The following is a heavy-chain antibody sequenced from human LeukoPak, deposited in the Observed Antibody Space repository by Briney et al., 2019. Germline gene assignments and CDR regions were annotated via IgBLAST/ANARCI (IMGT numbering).Heavy chain of an antibody. CDR1: GFTFSSYW. Sequence: GGSLRLSCEASGFTFSSYWMHWVRQAPGQGLVWVSRINSDGSSTSYADSVKGRFTISRDNAKNTLYLQMNSLRAEDTAVYYCARDAYCGGDCYDRYFQHWGQGTLVTVSS. V-gene: IGHV3-74*01. J-gene: IGHJ1*01. CDR3: ARDAYCGGDCYDRYFQH. D-gene: IGHD2-21*02. CDR2: INSDGSST.